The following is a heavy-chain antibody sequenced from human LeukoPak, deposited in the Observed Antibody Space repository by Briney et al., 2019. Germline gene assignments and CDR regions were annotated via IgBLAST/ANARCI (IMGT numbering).Heavy chain of an antibody. D-gene: IGHD2-15*01. Sequence: SDTLSLTCTVSGVSISSGSYYWGRLRQPPGKGLEWVGSIYYSGSTYYHPSLKSRVTISVDTSKNQFSLKLSSVTAADTAVYYCAMGVVVAATSTDSDYWGQGTLVTVSS. CDR1: GVSISSGSYY. J-gene: IGHJ4*02. CDR3: AMGVVVAATSTDSDY. V-gene: IGHV4-39*07. CDR2: IYYSGST.